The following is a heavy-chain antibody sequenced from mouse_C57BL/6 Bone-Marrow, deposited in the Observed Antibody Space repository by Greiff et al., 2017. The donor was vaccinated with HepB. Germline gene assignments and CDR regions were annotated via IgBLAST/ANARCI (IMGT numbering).Heavy chain of an antibody. D-gene: IGHD2-12*01. CDR1: GYAFSSSW. CDR2: IYPGDGDT. V-gene: IGHV1-82*01. J-gene: IGHJ1*03. Sequence: QVQLQQSGPELVKPGASVKISCKASGYAFSSSWMNWVKQRPGKGLEWIGRIYPGDGDTNYNGKFKGKATLTADKSSSTAYMQLRSLTSEDSAVYFCASYACYWYFDVWGTGTTVTVSS. CDR3: ASYACYWYFDV.